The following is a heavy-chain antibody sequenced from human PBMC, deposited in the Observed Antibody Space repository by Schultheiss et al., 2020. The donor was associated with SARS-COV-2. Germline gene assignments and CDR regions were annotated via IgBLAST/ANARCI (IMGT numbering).Heavy chain of an antibody. CDR1: GFTFSSYG. D-gene: IGHD5-12*01. Sequence: GESLKISCAASGFTFSSYGMHWVRQAPGKGLEWVAVISYDGSNKYYADSVKGRFTISRDNAKNSLYLQMNSLRAEDTAVYYCAKDLRGGYDGWGDYWGQGTLVTVSS. V-gene: IGHV3-30*18. J-gene: IGHJ4*02. CDR3: AKDLRGGYDGWGDY. CDR2: ISYDGSNK.